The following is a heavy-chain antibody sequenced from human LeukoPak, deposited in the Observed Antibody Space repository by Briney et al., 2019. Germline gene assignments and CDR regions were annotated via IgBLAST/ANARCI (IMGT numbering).Heavy chain of an antibody. CDR3: AGRVGASSSWYWFDL. V-gene: IGHV4-59*08. Sequence: PSETLSLTCTVSGGSISSYYWSWIRQPPGKGLERMGYIYYSGSTNYNPSLKSRVTISVDTSKSQFSRKLRSVTAANTAVYYCAGRVGASSSWYWFDLWGQGTLVTVSS. CDR2: IYYSGST. J-gene: IGHJ5*02. CDR1: GGSISSYY. D-gene: IGHD6-13*01.